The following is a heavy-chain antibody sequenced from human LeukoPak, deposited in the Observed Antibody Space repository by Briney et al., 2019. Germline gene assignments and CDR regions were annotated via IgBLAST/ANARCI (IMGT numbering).Heavy chain of an antibody. J-gene: IGHJ6*03. CDR1: GGTFSSYA. CDR2: IIPIFGTA. V-gene: IGHV1-69*05. CDR3: ARATPYCTNGVCYNDYYYYYMDV. D-gene: IGHD2-8*01. Sequence: SVKASCKASGGTFSSYAISWVRQAPGQGLEWMGGIIPIFGTANYAQKFQGRVTITTDESTSTAYMELSSLRSEDTAVYYCARATPYCTNGVCYNDYYYYYMDVWGKGTTVTVSS.